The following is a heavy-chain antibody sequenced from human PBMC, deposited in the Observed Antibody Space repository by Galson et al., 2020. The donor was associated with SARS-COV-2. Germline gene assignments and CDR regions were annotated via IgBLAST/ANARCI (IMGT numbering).Heavy chain of an antibody. CDR3: ARLGDDFWSGPVDY. V-gene: IGHV4-59*08. CDR1: GGSISSYY. J-gene: IGHJ4*02. D-gene: IGHD3-3*01. CDR2: IYYSGST. Sequence: SQTLSLTCTVSGGSISSYYWSWIRQPPGKGLEWIGYIYYSGSTNYNPSLKSRVTISVDTSKNQFSLKLSSVTAADTAVYYCARLGDDFWSGPVDYWGQGTLVTVSS.